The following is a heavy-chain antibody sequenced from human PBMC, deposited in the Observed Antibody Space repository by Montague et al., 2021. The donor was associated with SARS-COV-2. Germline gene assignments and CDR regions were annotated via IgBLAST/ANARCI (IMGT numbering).Heavy chain of an antibody. D-gene: IGHD3-9*01. CDR1: GFSLSTSGMC. J-gene: IGHJ4*02. Sequence: PALVKPTQTLTLTCTFSGFSLSTSGMCVSWIRQPPGKALEWLALIDWDXYKYYSTSLKTRLTISKDTSKNLVVLTMTNMDPVDTATYYCARIRDYDILTGSYSGFDYWGQGTLVTVSS. CDR2: IDWDXYK. V-gene: IGHV2-70*01. CDR3: ARIRDYDILTGSYSGFDY.